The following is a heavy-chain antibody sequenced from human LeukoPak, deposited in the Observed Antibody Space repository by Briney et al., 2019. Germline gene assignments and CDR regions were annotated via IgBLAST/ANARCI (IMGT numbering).Heavy chain of an antibody. CDR1: GGTFSSYA. Sequence: SVRVSCKASGGTFSSYAISWVREAPGQGLEWMGGIIPIFGTANYAQKFQGRVTITADESTSTAYMELSSLRSEDTAVYYCARGTDSSSWYYFDYWGQGTLVTVSS. CDR3: ARGTDSSSWYYFDY. D-gene: IGHD6-13*01. V-gene: IGHV1-69*01. CDR2: IIPIFGTA. J-gene: IGHJ4*02.